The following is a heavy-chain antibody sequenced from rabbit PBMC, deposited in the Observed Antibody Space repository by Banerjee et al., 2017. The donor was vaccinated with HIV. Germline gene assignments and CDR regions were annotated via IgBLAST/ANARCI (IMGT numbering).Heavy chain of an antibody. V-gene: IGHV1S45*01. CDR1: GFSFSNKYV. CDR3: ARSNDWGLEYFHL. D-gene: IGHD4-1*01. Sequence: QEQLVESGGDLVKPEGSLTLTCTASGFSFSNKYVMCWVRQAPGKGLEWIACINTSSGSTYYASWAKGRFTVSRTSSTTVALQMTSLTAADTATYFCARSNDWGLEYFHLWGPGTLVTVS. CDR2: INTSSGST. J-gene: IGHJ4*01.